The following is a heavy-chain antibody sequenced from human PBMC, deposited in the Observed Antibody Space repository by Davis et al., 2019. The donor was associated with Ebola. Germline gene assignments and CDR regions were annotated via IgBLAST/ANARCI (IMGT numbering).Heavy chain of an antibody. CDR3: AKDTSNIWFDI. V-gene: IGHV3-23*01. D-gene: IGHD1-26*01. Sequence: GESLKISCAASGFTFSSYAMTWVRQAPGKGLEWVSTISGSTGNTHYADSVKGRFTISRDNSKNTLYLQMNGLRVEDTAIYYCAKDTSNIWFDIWGQGTMVTVSS. J-gene: IGHJ3*02. CDR1: GFTFSSYA. CDR2: ISGSTGNT.